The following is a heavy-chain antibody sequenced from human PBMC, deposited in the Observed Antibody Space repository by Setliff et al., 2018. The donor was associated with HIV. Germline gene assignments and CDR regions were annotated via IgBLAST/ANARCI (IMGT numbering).Heavy chain of an antibody. Sequence: ASVKVSCKASGGTFTSYAISWGRQAPGQGLEWMGGIIPIFGTANYAQKFQGRVTITADESTSTAYMELSSLRSGDTAVYYCASSTPYDYYSYLDVWGKGTTVTVSS. CDR2: IIPIFGTA. CDR3: ASSTPYDYYSYLDV. V-gene: IGHV1-69*13. J-gene: IGHJ6*03. CDR1: GGTFTSYA.